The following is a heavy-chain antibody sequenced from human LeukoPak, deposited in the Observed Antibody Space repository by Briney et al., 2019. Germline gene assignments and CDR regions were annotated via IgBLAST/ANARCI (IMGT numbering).Heavy chain of an antibody. D-gene: IGHD6-13*01. CDR2: IYYSAST. Sequence: SETLSLTCTVSGGSVSSGSYYWSWIRQPPGKGLEWIGYIYYSASTNYNPSLMSRVTISVDTSKNQFSLKVSSVAAADTAVYFCARDPQYSSSSDAFDIWGQGTMVTVSS. V-gene: IGHV4-61*01. CDR1: GGSVSSGSYY. J-gene: IGHJ3*02. CDR3: ARDPQYSSSSDAFDI.